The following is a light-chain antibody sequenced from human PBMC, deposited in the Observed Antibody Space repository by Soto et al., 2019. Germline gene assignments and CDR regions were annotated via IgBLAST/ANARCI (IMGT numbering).Light chain of an antibody. Sequence: EIVRTQSPATLSLSPGERATLSCRASQSISSKLAWYQQKPGQAPRLLLYGASTRATGIPARFSGSGSGTELTLTITSLQSEDFAVYYCQEYNNWHPITFGGGTKVDIK. J-gene: IGKJ4*01. CDR3: QEYNNWHPIT. CDR2: GAS. V-gene: IGKV3-15*01. CDR1: QSISSK.